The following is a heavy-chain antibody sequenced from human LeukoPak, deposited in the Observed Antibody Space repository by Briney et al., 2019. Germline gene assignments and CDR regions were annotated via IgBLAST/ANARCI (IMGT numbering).Heavy chain of an antibody. Sequence: GESLKISCKGSGYRFTSYWIGWVRQMPGKGLEWMGIIYPGDSDTRYSPSFQGQVTISADKSISTAYLQWSSLKASDTAMYYCARQGSMVRAPGDFDYWGQGTLVTVSS. V-gene: IGHV5-51*01. CDR2: IYPGDSDT. CDR3: ARQGSMVRAPGDFDY. D-gene: IGHD3-10*01. CDR1: GYRFTSYW. J-gene: IGHJ4*02.